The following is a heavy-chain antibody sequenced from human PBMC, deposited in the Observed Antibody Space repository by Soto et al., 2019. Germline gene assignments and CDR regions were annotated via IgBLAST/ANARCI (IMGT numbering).Heavy chain of an antibody. CDR3: AKSEYSGSPPPYYYYGMDV. CDR1: GYTFTSYG. Sequence: QVQLVQSGAEVKKPGASVKVSCKASGYTFTSYGISWVRQAPGQGLEWMGWISAYNGNTNYAQNLQGKVTMTTDTTTGTAYRALKSLRPDVTAVYYSAKSEYSGSPPPYYYYGMDVWGQGTTVTVSS. J-gene: IGHJ6*02. CDR2: ISAYNGNT. D-gene: IGHD5-12*01. V-gene: IGHV1-18*01.